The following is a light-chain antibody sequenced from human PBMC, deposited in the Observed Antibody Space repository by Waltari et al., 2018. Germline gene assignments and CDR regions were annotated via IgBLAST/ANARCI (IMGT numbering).Light chain of an antibody. CDR3: QQYDNLPT. CDR1: QAISNY. V-gene: IGKV1-33*01. J-gene: IGKJ4*01. Sequence: DIQMTQSPSSLSASVGDRVTITCQASQAISNYLNWYQQKPGKAPKLLIYDASNLETGVPSRFSGSGSGTDFTFTISSLQPEDIATYYCQQYDNLPTFAGGTKVEIK. CDR2: DAS.